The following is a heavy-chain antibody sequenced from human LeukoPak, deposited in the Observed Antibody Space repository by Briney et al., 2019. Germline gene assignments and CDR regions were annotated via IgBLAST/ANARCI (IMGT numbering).Heavy chain of an antibody. D-gene: IGHD6-19*01. J-gene: IGHJ4*02. Sequence: SETLSLTCAVYGGSFSGNYWNWIRQPPDKGLEWIGEINHSGSTNYNPSLKSRVTISVDTSKNQFSLKLSSVTAADTAVYYCAREWVPDYSSGWYVVYWGQGTLVTVSS. CDR1: GGSFSGNY. CDR2: INHSGST. CDR3: AREWVPDYSSGWYVVY. V-gene: IGHV4-34*01.